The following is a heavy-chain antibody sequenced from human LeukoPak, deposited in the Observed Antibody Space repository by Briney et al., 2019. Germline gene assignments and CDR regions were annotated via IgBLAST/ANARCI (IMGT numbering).Heavy chain of an antibody. CDR1: GGSISSGDYY. CDR3: ARDLSSGAQDAFDI. J-gene: IGHJ3*02. V-gene: IGHV4-30-4*08. D-gene: IGHD3-22*01. Sequence: SETLPLTCTVSGGSISSGDYYWSWIRQPPGKGLEWIGYIYYSGSTYYNPSLKSRVTISVDTSKNQFSLKLSSVTAADTAVYYCARDLSSGAQDAFDIWGQGTMVTVSS. CDR2: IYYSGST.